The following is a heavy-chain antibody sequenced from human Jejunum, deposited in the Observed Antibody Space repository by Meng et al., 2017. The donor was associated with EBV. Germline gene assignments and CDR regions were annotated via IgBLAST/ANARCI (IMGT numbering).Heavy chain of an antibody. Sequence: SQSLSLPCASSGASITRGAYLWSWIRQPPGKGLEWIGNIYHIGSTYYNPSLKSRVTISVDRSKNQFSLKLTSVTAADTAVYYCARGGPDFGDYVPFDYWGQGTLVTVSS. D-gene: IGHD4-17*01. CDR3: ARGGPDFGDYVPFDY. J-gene: IGHJ4*02. V-gene: IGHV4-30-2*01. CDR1: GASITRGAYL. CDR2: IYHIGST.